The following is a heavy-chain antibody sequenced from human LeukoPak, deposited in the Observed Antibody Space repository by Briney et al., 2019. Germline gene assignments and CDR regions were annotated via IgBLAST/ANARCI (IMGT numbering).Heavy chain of an antibody. Sequence: PGGSLRLSCAASGFTFSSYAMSWVRQAPGKGLEWVSAISGSGGSTYYADSVKGRFTIPRDNSKNTLYLQMNSLRAEDTAVYYCAKDPNNSGSYYGLDYFDYWGQGTLVTVSS. CDR3: AKDPNNSGSYYGLDYFDY. D-gene: IGHD1-26*01. V-gene: IGHV3-23*01. CDR1: GFTFSSYA. CDR2: ISGSGGST. J-gene: IGHJ4*02.